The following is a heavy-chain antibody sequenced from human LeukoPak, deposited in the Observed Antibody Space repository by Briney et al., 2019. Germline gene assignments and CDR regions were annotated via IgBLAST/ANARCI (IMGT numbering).Heavy chain of an antibody. CDR1: GFTFKSFS. Sequence: PGGSLRLSCGGSGFTFKSFSMHWVRQAPGKGLEWVAVISYGGSNKYYADSVKGRFTISRDNSKNTLYLQMNSLRAEDTAVYYCARSGEDCSSTSCSIIYYFDYWGQGTLVTVSS. CDR2: ISYGGSNK. D-gene: IGHD2-2*01. V-gene: IGHV3-30*03. J-gene: IGHJ4*02. CDR3: ARSGEDCSSTSCSIIYYFDY.